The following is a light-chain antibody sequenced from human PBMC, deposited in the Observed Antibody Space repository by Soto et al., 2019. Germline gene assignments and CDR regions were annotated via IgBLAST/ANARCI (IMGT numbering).Light chain of an antibody. CDR1: QSISTR. J-gene: IGKJ1*01. Sequence: DIQMTQSPSTLSASVGDRVTITCRASQSISTRLAWYQQKPGKAPKLLIYDASSLEGGVPSRFSGSASGTEFTLTISGLQPDDFATYYCQQYNSYSWTFGQGTKVDIK. CDR2: DAS. V-gene: IGKV1-5*01. CDR3: QQYNSYSWT.